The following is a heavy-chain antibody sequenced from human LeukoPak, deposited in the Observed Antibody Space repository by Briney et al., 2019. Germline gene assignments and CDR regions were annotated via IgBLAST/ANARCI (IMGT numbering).Heavy chain of an antibody. CDR3: ARGVYDYVWGSYRHGAFDI. CDR2: IYYSGST. D-gene: IGHD3-16*02. CDR1: GGSISSSSYY. V-gene: IGHV4-39*07. J-gene: IGHJ3*02. Sequence: PSETLSLTCTVSGGSISSSSYYWDWIRQPPGKGLEWIGSIYYSGSTYYNPSLKSRVTISVDTSKNQFSLKLSSVTAADTAVYYCARGVYDYVWGSYRHGAFDIWGQGTMVTVSS.